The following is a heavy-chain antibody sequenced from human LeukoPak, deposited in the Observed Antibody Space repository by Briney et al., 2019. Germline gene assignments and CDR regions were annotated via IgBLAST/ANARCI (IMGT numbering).Heavy chain of an antibody. V-gene: IGHV3-7*01. CDR1: GFTFSSYC. D-gene: IGHD1-26*01. Sequence: GGSLRLSCAASGFTFSSYCMSWVRQAPGKGLEWVANIKQDGSEKYYVDSVKGRFTISRDNAKNSLCLQMNSLRAEDTAVYYWSRDPTSGSYPDYWGQGTLVTVSS. CDR2: IKQDGSEK. J-gene: IGHJ4*02. CDR3: SRDPTSGSYPDY.